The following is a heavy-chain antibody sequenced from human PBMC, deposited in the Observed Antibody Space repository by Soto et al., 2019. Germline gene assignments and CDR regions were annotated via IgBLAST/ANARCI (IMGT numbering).Heavy chain of an antibody. D-gene: IGHD2-15*01. V-gene: IGHV3-66*01. Sequence: PGGSLRLSCAVSEFTVISNYMSWVRQAPGKGLEWVSSIYRDSSTHYADSVKGRFIISRDNSKNTLYLQMNSLRADDTAVYYCTRDPTDVGSDPDYWGQGT. CDR2: IYRDSST. CDR1: EFTVISNY. CDR3: TRDPTDVGSDPDY. J-gene: IGHJ4*02.